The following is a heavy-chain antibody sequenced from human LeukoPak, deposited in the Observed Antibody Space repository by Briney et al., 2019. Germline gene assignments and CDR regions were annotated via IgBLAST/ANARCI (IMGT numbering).Heavy chain of an antibody. D-gene: IGHD2-2*02. V-gene: IGHV3-30*04. CDR2: ISYDGSNK. J-gene: IGHJ4*02. Sequence: PGGSLRLSCAASGFTFSSYAMHWVRQAPGKGLEWVAVISYDGSNKYYADSVKGRFTISRDNSKNTLYLQMNSLRAEDTAVYYCAREIYCSSTTCYTLVDYWGQGTLVTVSS. CDR3: AREIYCSSTTCYTLVDY. CDR1: GFTFSSYA.